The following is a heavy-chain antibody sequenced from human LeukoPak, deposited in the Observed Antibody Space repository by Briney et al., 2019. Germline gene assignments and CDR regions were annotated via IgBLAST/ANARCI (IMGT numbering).Heavy chain of an antibody. CDR3: AKDRSSWYYPFDS. CDR2: VSGGGHNT. V-gene: IGHV3-23*01. Sequence: GGSLRLSCVASGFTFSSYAMSWVRQAPGKGLEWVSVVSGGGHNTYYADSVKGRFTMSRDNSKRTVYLQMNSLRAEDAAVYYCAKDRSSWYYPFDSWGQGALVTVSS. J-gene: IGHJ4*02. D-gene: IGHD3-3*01. CDR1: GFTFSSYA.